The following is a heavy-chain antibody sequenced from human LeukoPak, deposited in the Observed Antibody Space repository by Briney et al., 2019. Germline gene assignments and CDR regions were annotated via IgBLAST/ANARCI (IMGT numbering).Heavy chain of an antibody. CDR2: IYTSGST. J-gene: IGHJ5*02. V-gene: IGHV4-4*07. CDR1: GGSISSYY. Sequence: SETLSLTCTVSGGSISSYYWSWIRQPAGKGLEWIGRIYTSGSTNYNPSLKSRVTMSVDTSKNQFSLKLSSVTAADTAVYYCARGSLYDFTFYWFDPWGQGTLVTVSS. D-gene: IGHD3-3*01. CDR3: ARGSLYDFTFYWFDP.